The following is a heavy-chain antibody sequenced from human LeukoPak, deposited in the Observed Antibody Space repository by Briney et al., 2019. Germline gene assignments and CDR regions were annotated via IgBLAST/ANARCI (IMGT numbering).Heavy chain of an antibody. D-gene: IGHD5-18*01. CDR3: ARQKYSSGLDAFDI. CDR1: GYSFTNYW. J-gene: IGHJ3*02. Sequence: GESLKISCKGSGYSFTNYWIGWVRQMRGKGLEWMTIIYPGDSDTRYSPSFQGQVTISADKSINTAYLQWSSLKSSDSAMYYCARQKYSSGLDAFDIWGQGTMVTVSS. V-gene: IGHV5-51*01. CDR2: IYPGDSDT.